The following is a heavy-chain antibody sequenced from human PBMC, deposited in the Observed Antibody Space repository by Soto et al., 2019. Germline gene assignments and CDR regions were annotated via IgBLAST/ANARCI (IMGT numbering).Heavy chain of an antibody. D-gene: IGHD3-10*01. J-gene: IGHJ6*02. Sequence: QVQLVESGGGVVQPGRSLRLSCAASGLTLSRFAMHWVSQAPGKGLEWVAVIGYDGSNKDYADSVKGRFTISRENSKNTLYLQMNSLRPEYTAVYYCARDPVNYYGSWTYGMDVWGQGTTVTVSS. CDR3: ARDPVNYYGSWTYGMDV. CDR1: GLTLSRFA. CDR2: IGYDGSNK. V-gene: IGHV3-30-3*01.